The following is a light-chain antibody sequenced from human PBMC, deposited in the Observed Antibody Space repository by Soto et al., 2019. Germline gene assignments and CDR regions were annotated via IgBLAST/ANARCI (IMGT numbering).Light chain of an antibody. J-gene: IGKJ3*01. Sequence: EIVLTQSPGTLSLSPRDRASLSCRASQSFSTSYLAWYQHKPGQAPRLLIHNTFTRATGIPDRFSGSGSGTDFTLTISRLEPEDFAVYYCQQYGGSPFTFGPGTKVDIK. V-gene: IGKV3-20*01. CDR3: QQYGGSPFT. CDR2: NTF. CDR1: QSFSTSY.